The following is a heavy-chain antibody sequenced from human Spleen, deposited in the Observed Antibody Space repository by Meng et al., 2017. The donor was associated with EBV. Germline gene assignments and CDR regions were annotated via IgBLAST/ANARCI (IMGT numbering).Heavy chain of an antibody. CDR1: GGLRVCTTW. V-gene: IGHV4-4*02. CDR3: VSHLVTPGTRGFDH. Sequence: RPGLCSPWGTLSLPLLSSGGLRVCTTWRSGGRQPQGKGLEWSGETHHGGNTTYNTSLQSRVTISVDKSKSQFSLQLTSVTAADTALYYCVSHLVTPGTRGFDHWGPGILVTVSS. D-gene: IGHD6-13*01. CDR2: THHGGNT. J-gene: IGHJ4*02.